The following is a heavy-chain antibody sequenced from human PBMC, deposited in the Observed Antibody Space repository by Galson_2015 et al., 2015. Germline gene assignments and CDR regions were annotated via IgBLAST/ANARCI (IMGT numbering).Heavy chain of an antibody. CDR3: ARGYIFTYYSIYRQVDY. CDR2: ISSSSSYI. D-gene: IGHD2/OR15-2a*01. J-gene: IGHJ4*02. Sequence: SLRLSCAASGFTFSSYGMNWVRQAPGKGLEWVSSISSSSSYIYYADSVKGRFTIARDNAKNSLYLQMNNMRAEDTAVYYCARGYIFTYYSIYRQVDYWGQGTLVTVSS. CDR1: GFTFSSYG. V-gene: IGHV3-21*01.